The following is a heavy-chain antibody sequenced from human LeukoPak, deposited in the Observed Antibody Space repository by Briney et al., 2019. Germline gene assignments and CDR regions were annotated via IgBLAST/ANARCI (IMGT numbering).Heavy chain of an antibody. CDR3: AKAYSSSWSDFDY. Sequence: GGSLRLSCAASGFTFSNAWMSWVRQAPGKGLEWVGRIKSKTAGGTTDYAAPVKGRFTISRDDSKNTLYLQMNSLRAEDTAVYYCAKAYSSSWSDFDYWGQGTLVTVSS. CDR1: GFTFSNAW. V-gene: IGHV3-15*01. D-gene: IGHD6-13*01. CDR2: IKSKTAGGTT. J-gene: IGHJ4*02.